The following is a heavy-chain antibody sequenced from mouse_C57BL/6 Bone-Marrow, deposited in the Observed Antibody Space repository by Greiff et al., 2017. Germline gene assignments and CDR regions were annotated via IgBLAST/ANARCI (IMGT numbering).Heavy chain of an antibody. Sequence: DAAGIDFSRYWMSWVRRAPGKGLEWIGEINPDSSTINYAPSLKDKFIISRDNAKNTLYLQMSKVRSEDTALYYCAGGRSWFAYWGQGTLVTVSA. CDR2: INPDSSTI. CDR3: AGGRSWFAY. V-gene: IGHV4-1*01. J-gene: IGHJ3*01. CDR1: GIDFSRYW.